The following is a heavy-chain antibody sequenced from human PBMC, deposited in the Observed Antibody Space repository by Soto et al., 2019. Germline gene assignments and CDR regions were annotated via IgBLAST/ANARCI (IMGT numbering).Heavy chain of an antibody. J-gene: IGHJ4*02. CDR2: ISWSSATI. Sequence: EVHLVESGGGLVQPGRSLRLSCAASGFKFDDHVMHWVRQVPGKGLEWVSGISWSSATIEYAGSVNGRFTISRDNAKNSLYLQMNSLRTEDTALYFCAKDRGASMAAAGSLESWGQGTLVTVSS. CDR1: GFKFDDHV. CDR3: AKDRGASMAAAGSLES. V-gene: IGHV3-9*01. D-gene: IGHD6-13*01.